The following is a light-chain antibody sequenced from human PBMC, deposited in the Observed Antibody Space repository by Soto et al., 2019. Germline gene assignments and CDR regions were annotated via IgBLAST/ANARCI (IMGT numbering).Light chain of an antibody. CDR2: GAS. V-gene: IGKV3-20*01. Sequence: EIVLTQSPGTLSLSPGERATLSCRASQSVSSSYLAWYQQKPGQAPRLLIYGASSRATGIPDRFSGSGSGTDFTLTISRLEPEDFAVYYCQQYGSSMYTXXXGTXLEXK. J-gene: IGKJ2*01. CDR1: QSVSSSY. CDR3: QQYGSSMYT.